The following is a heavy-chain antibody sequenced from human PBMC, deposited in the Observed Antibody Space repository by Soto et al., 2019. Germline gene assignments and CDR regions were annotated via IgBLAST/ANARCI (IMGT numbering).Heavy chain of an antibody. V-gene: IGHV3-15*07. CDR1: GFSFTNAW. Sequence: PGGSLRLSCAASGFSFTNAWMNWVRQAPGKGLEWVGRIKSNADGGTAEYAAPVKGRFTISRDDSRNTVFLQMDSLKTEDTAVYYCTTYTNYVFECWGQGTLVTVSS. J-gene: IGHJ4*01. D-gene: IGHD4-4*01. CDR3: TTYTNYVFEC. CDR2: IKSNADGGTA.